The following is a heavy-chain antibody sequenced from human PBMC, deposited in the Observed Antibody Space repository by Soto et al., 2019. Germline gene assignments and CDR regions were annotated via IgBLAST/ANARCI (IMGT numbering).Heavy chain of an antibody. CDR2: AAYSGGT. CDR3: AKVVVGATSHSDFDS. CDR1: GGSIVNNNYF. V-gene: IGHV4-39*01. J-gene: IGHJ4*02. Sequence: ASETLSLTCTVSGGSIVNNNYFWGWVRQPPGKGLEWIGSAAYSGGTYKNPSLKSRVTVSVDTSKNQFSLKLTSVTAADTAVYYCAKVVVGATSHSDFDSWGQGTLVTVSS. D-gene: IGHD2-15*01.